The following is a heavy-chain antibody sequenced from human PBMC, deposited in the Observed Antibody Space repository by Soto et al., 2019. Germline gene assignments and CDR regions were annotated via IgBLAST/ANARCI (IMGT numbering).Heavy chain of an antibody. Sequence: SETLSLTCAVYGGSFSGYYWSWIRQPPGKGLEWIGEINHSGSTNYNPSLKSRVTISVDTSKKQFSLKLSSVTAADTAVYYCARGPLSSSNPLGVLRYSGQGTMLTVYS. CDR3: ARGPLSSSNPLGVLRY. CDR2: INHSGST. J-gene: IGHJ4*02. D-gene: IGHD6-13*01. V-gene: IGHV4-34*01. CDR1: GGSFSGYY.